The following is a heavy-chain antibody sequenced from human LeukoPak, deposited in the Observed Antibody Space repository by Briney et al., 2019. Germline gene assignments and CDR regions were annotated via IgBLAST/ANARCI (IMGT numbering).Heavy chain of an antibody. CDR2: ISWNSGSI. D-gene: IGHD2-2*01. CDR1: GFTFDDYA. Sequence: ARKVSCSASGFTFDDYAMHWVRQAPGKGLEWVSGISWNSGSIGYADSVKGRFTISRDNAKNSLYLQMNSLRAEDTALYYCAKDATRYCSSTSCYSTPLADWGQGTLVTVSS. V-gene: IGHV3-9*01. J-gene: IGHJ4*02. CDR3: AKDATRYCSSTSCYSTPLAD.